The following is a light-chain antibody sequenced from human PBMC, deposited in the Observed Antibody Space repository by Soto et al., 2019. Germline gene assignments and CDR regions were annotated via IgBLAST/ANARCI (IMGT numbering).Light chain of an antibody. J-gene: IGKJ4*01. Sequence: AIRMTQSPSSFSASTGDRVTITCRASQGISSYLAWYQQKPGKAPKLLIYAASTLQSGVPSRFSGSGSGTDFTLTISGLQSEDFATYYCQQYYSYPLTVGGGTKVEIK. CDR1: QGISSY. CDR3: QQYYSYPLT. V-gene: IGKV1-8*01. CDR2: AAS.